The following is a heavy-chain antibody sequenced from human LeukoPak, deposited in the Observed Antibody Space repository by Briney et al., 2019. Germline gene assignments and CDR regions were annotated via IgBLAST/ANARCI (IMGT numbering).Heavy chain of an antibody. CDR2: ISTSSDNI. J-gene: IGHJ4*02. Sequence: GGSLRLSCAASGFTFTFYSMNWVRQAPGKGLEWVSSISTSSDNILYADSVRGRFTISRDNAKDLMYLQMKSLRAEDTAVYFCARGLHSWEEDYDYWGQGTLVTVSS. CDR3: ARGLHSWEEDYDY. V-gene: IGHV3-21*01. CDR1: GFTFTFYS. D-gene: IGHD1-26*01.